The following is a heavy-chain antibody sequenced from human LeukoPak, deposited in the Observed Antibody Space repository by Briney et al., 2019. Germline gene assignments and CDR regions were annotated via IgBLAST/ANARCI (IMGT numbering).Heavy chain of an antibody. Sequence: GGSLRLSCAASGFTFSDYGMVWVRVRQAPGKGLEWMAFIRFDGSITYYADSVRDRFTISRDNSKNTLYLHMNSLRDEDTAVYYCAKDRCCSSPSCWNFDSWGQGTLVTVSS. D-gene: IGHD2-2*01. CDR3: AKDRCCSSPSCWNFDS. J-gene: IGHJ5*01. CDR2: IRFDGSIT. CDR1: GFTFSDYG. V-gene: IGHV3-30*02.